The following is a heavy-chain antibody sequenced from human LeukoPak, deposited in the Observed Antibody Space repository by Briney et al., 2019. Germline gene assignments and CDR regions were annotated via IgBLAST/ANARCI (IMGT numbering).Heavy chain of an antibody. J-gene: IGHJ4*02. Sequence: SETLSLTCTVSGGSISSYYWSWIRQPPGKGLEWIAYMFYSGNTNYNPSLKSRVTISIDTSKNQFSLKLSSVTAADTAVYYCARASITPDYWGQGTLVTVSS. CDR2: MFYSGNT. CDR1: GGSISSYY. V-gene: IGHV4-59*12. CDR3: ARASITPDY. D-gene: IGHD4-11*01.